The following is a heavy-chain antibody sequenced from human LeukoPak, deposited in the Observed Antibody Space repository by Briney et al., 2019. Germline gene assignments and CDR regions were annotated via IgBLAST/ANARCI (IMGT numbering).Heavy chain of an antibody. J-gene: IGHJ4*02. V-gene: IGHV4-31*03. D-gene: IGHD6-6*01. Sequence: SETLSLTCTVSGGSISSDAYFWSWIRQHPGKGLEWIGYIYYSGSTYYNPSLKSRVTISVDTPKNQFSLKLSSVTAADTAVYYCARTSIATRHFDYWGQGTLVTVSS. CDR3: ARTSIATRHFDY. CDR2: IYYSGST. CDR1: GGSISSDAYF.